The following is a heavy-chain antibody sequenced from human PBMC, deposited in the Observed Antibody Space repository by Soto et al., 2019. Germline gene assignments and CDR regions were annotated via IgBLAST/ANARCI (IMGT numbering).Heavy chain of an antibody. Sequence: SVKVSCKASGGTFSNSAISWVRQAPGQGLEWMGGIIPVFGTPHYAQKFQDRVTITADESTSTVYMEVSSLTSDDTAVYYCARGDATKIIVTTYYSLDVWGQGTTVTVSS. CDR2: IIPVFGTP. V-gene: IGHV1-69*13. D-gene: IGHD3-22*01. CDR1: GGTFSNSA. J-gene: IGHJ6*02. CDR3: ARGDATKIIVTTYYSLDV.